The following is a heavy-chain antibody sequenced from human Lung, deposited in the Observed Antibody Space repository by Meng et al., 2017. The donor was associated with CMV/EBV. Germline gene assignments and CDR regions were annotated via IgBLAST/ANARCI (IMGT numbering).Heavy chain of an antibody. D-gene: IGHD3-10*01. CDR1: RFTFSSYS. CDR3: AREGYYYDSGNYYYYFDH. J-gene: IGHJ4*02. V-gene: IGHV3-21*01. CDR2: ISSSSSYI. Sequence: GESLKISCAASRFTFSSYSMNWVRQAPGKGLEWVSSISSSSSYIYYADSVKGRFTISRDNAKSSLHLQMNSLRAEDTAVYYCAREGYYYDSGNYYYYFDHWCQGTLVTVSS.